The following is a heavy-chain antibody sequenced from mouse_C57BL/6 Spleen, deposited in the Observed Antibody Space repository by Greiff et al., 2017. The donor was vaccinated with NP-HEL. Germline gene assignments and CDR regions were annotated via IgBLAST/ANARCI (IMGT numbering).Heavy chain of an antibody. CDR3: AREAYYGYLYFED. CDR1: GYSLTGYG. CDR2: IYPSDGST. J-gene: IGHJ2*01. D-gene: IGHD2-9*01. V-gene: IGHV1-78*01. Sequence: QVQLQQSDAELVKPGDSVTITCTVSGYSLTGYGIHWMRQRPEQGLEWIGHIYPSDGSTKYNEPFKGKATFTADKSSSSDYMQLNSLTSEDSSVYVWAREAYYGYLYFEDWGKVTTLTVS.